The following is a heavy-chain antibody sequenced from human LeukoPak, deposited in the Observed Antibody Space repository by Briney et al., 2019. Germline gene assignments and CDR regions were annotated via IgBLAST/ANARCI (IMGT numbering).Heavy chain of an antibody. D-gene: IGHD5-18*01. J-gene: IGHJ4*02. V-gene: IGHV1-2*02. CDR1: GYTFTGYY. CDR2: INPNSGGT. Sequence: ASVNVSCKASGYTFTGYYMHWVRQAPGQGLEWMGWINPNSGGTNYAQKFQGRVTMTRDTSISTAYMELSRLRSDDTAVYYCARSDSYGYGDFDYWGQGTLVTVSS. CDR3: ARSDSYGYGDFDY.